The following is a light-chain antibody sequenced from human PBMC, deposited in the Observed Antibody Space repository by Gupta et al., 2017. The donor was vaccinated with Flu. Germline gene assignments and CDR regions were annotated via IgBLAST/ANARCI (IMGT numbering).Light chain of an antibody. CDR3: AVWDDSRNGWV. V-gene: IGLV1-36*01. Sequence: QSVLTQPPSVSGDPRRSRPSFCSGSSSNIGNNAVHWYQQLPGKAPNLLIYYDDLRRSGVPDRFSGSKSGTSGSLAISGLQSEDEADYYCAVWDDSRNGWVFGGGTKLTVL. J-gene: IGLJ3*02. CDR1: SSNIGNNA. CDR2: YDD.